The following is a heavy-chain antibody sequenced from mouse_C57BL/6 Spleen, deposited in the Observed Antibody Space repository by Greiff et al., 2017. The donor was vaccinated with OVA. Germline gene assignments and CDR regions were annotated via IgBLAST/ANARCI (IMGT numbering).Heavy chain of an antibody. D-gene: IGHD3-3*01. CDR1: GYAFSSSW. Sequence: VQVVESGPELVKPGASVKISCKASGYAFSSSWMNWVKQRPGKGLEWIGRIYPGDGDTNYNGKFKGKATLTADKSSSTAYMQLSSLTSEDSAVYFCARGGPYFDYWGQGTTLTVSS. V-gene: IGHV1-82*01. CDR3: ARGGPYFDY. CDR2: IYPGDGDT. J-gene: IGHJ2*01.